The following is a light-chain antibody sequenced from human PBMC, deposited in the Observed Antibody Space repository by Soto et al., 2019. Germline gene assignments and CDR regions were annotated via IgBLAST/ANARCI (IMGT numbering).Light chain of an antibody. Sequence: QSALTQPASVSGSPGQSITISCTGTSGDVGGYNYVSWYQQHPGKAPKLIIYEVSNRPSGVSNRFSGSKSGNTASLTISGLQAEDEADYYCSLYTSSSTYVFGTGTKLTVL. CDR3: SLYTSSSTYV. V-gene: IGLV2-14*01. CDR2: EVS. CDR1: SGDVGGYNY. J-gene: IGLJ1*01.